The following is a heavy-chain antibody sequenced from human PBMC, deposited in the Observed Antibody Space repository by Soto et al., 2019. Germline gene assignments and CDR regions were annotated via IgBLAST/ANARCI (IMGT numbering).Heavy chain of an antibody. D-gene: IGHD6-13*01. V-gene: IGHV3-11*06. Sequence: GGSLRLSCAASGFTFRVYYMGWIRQAPGKGLEWVSYISSSSSYTNYADSVKGRFTISRDNAKNSLYLQLSSLRAEYTAVYYCAREWRIAAPIYHYYYGMDVWGQGTTVTVSS. J-gene: IGHJ6*02. CDR3: AREWRIAAPIYHYYYGMDV. CDR2: ISSSSSYT. CDR1: GFTFRVYY.